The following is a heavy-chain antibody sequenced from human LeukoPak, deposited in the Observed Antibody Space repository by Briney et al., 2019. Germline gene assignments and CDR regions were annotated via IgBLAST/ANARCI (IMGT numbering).Heavy chain of an antibody. D-gene: IGHD1-26*01. CDR3: ARGRWELLTGVDY. CDR1: GFTFSTYG. Sequence: PGGSLRLSCAASGFTFSTYGMHWVRQAPGKGLEWVAVISDDGGNKYYVDSVKGRFTISRDNSKNTLYLQMNSLRAEDTAVYYCARGRWELLTGVDYWGQGTLVTVSS. CDR2: ISDDGGNK. V-gene: IGHV3-30*03. J-gene: IGHJ4*02.